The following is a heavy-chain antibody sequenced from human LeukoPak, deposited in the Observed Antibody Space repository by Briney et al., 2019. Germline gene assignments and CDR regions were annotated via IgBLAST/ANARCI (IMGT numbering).Heavy chain of an antibody. CDR3: AKDDVTGFGDYDAFDI. Sequence: GGSLRLSCAASGFTFGDYAMSWVRQAPGKGLEWISAITGTISGGVTYYIDSVKGRFTTSRDNSKNTMYLQMNSLRVEDTAVYYCAKDDVTGFGDYDAFDIWGQGTMVTVSS. CDR1: GFTFGDYA. D-gene: IGHD4-17*01. J-gene: IGHJ3*02. V-gene: IGHV3-23*01. CDR2: ITGTISGGVT.